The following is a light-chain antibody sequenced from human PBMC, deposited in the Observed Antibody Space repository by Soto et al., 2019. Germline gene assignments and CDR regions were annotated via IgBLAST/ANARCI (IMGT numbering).Light chain of an antibody. V-gene: IGKV1-12*01. J-gene: IGKJ4*01. CDR2: AAS. CDR3: QQTTSFPLH. CDR1: QGISSW. Sequence: DIQMTQSPSFVTASVGDRVTITCRASQGISSWLAWYQHKPGRAPKLLIHAASSLESGVSSRFSGSGSVTHFTLTISRLRPQDFATYYNQQTTSFPLHFGGGTKVEMK.